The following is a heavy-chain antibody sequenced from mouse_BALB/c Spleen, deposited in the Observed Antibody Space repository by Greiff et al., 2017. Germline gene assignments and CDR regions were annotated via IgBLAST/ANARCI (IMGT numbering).Heavy chain of an antibody. CDR1: GYSITSDYA. V-gene: IGHV3-2*02. J-gene: IGHJ3*01. CDR3: AREGRNAY. CDR2: ISYSGST. Sequence: DVQLQESGPGLVKPSQSLSLTCTVTGYSITSDYAWNWIRQFPGNKLEWMGYISYSGSTSYNPSLKSRISITRDTSKNQFFLQLNSVTTEDTATYYCAREGRNAYWGQGTLVTVSA.